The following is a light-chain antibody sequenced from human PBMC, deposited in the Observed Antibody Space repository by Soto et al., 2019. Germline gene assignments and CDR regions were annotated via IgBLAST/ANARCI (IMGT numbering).Light chain of an antibody. V-gene: IGLV2-18*02. J-gene: IGLJ2*01. CDR3: SSYASSSTPVV. CDR2: EVS. Sequence: QSALTQPPSVSESPGQSVTISCTGTSSDVGSYNRVSWYQQPPGTAPKLMIYEVSNRPSGVPDRFSGSKSGNTASLTISGLQAEDEADYYCSSYASSSTPVVFGGGTQLTVL. CDR1: SSDVGSYNR.